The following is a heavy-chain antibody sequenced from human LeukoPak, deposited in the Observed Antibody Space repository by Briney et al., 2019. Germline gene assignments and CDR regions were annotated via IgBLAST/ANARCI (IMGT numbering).Heavy chain of an antibody. CDR3: ARSGYCSGGSCYWTNYYFDY. V-gene: IGHV1-46*01. CDR2: INPSGGST. Sequence: ASVKVSCKASGYTFTDYYLHWVRQAPGQGLEWMGIINPSGGSTSYAQKFQGRVTMTTDTSTSTAYMELRSLRSDDTAVYYCARSGYCSGGSCYWTNYYFDYWGQGTLVTVSS. D-gene: IGHD2-15*01. CDR1: GYTFTDYY. J-gene: IGHJ4*02.